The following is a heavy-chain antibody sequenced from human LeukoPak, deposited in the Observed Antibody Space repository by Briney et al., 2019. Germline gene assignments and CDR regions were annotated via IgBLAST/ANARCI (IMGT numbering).Heavy chain of an antibody. J-gene: IGHJ6*02. Sequence: NPSETLSLTCTVSGGSISSSRYYWGWIRLPPGKGLEWIWSIYYFGSTYYNASLKSRVTISVDTSKNQFSLKLSSVTAADTAVYYCASSSLDVWGQGTTVTVS. CDR2: IYYFGST. CDR3: ASSSLDV. CDR1: GGSISSSRYY. V-gene: IGHV4-39*01.